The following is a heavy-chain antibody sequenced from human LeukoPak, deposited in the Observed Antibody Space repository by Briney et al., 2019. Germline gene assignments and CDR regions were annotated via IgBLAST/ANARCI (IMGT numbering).Heavy chain of an antibody. J-gene: IGHJ3*02. CDR3: ARAPLAVVTPDAFDI. CDR2: IFYSGST. V-gene: IGHV4-59*01. CDR1: GGSISSYY. Sequence: SETLSLTCTVSGGSISSYYWSWIRQPPGKGLEWIGYIFYSGSTNYNPSLKSRVTISVDTSKNQFSLKLSSATAADTAVYYCARAPLAVVTPDAFDIWGQGTMVTVSS. D-gene: IGHD4-23*01.